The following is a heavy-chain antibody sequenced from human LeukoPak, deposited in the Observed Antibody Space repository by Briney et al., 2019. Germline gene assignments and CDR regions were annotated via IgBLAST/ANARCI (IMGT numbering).Heavy chain of an antibody. CDR3: ARDYCSSTSCLFDY. CDR2: INPNSGDT. J-gene: IGHJ4*02. V-gene: IGHV1-2*06. D-gene: IGHD2-2*01. Sequence: VKVSCKASGYTFTGYHMHWVRQAPGQGLEWMGRINPNSGDTNYAQKFQGRVTMTRDTSISTAYMELSRLRSDDTAVCYCARDYCSSTSCLFDYWGQGTLVTVSS. CDR1: GYTFTGYH.